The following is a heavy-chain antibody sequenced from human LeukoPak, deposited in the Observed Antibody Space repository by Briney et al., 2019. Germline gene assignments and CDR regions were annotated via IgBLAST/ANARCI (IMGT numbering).Heavy chain of an antibody. J-gene: IGHJ4*02. D-gene: IGHD3-22*01. Sequence: GGSLRLSCAASGFTLDDYGMSWVRQAPGKGLEWVSGINWNGGSKGYADSVKGRFTISRDNAKNSLYLQMNSLRAEDTALYYCARVSYYDSGGYYYFDYWGQGTLVTVSS. V-gene: IGHV3-20*04. CDR3: ARVSYYDSGGYYYFDY. CDR1: GFTLDDYG. CDR2: INWNGGSK.